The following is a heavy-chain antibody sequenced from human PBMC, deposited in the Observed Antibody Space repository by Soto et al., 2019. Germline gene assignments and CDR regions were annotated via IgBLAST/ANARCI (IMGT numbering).Heavy chain of an antibody. V-gene: IGHV3-21*01. CDR1: GFTFSSYS. D-gene: IGHD3-10*01. CDR2: ISSSSSYI. CDR3: ARDYYGSGSLDY. J-gene: IGHJ4*02. Sequence: EVQLVESGGGLVKPGGSLRLSCAASGFTFSSYSMNWVRQAPGKGLEWVSSISSSSSYIYYADSVKGRFTISRHNAKNSLYLQMNSLGADDTAVYYWARDYYGSGSLDYWGQGTLVTVSS.